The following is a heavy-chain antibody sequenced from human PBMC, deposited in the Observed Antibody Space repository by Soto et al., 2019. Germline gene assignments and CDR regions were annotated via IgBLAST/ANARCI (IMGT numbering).Heavy chain of an antibody. Sequence: GGSLRLSCAASGFTFSSYTMHWVRQAPGRGLQWVAVVSYDGTNTYYEDSVKGRFTISRDNSKSTLHLQMNSLRVEDTAVYYCAKDRTFGPPLVRFDSWGQGTLVTVSS. J-gene: IGHJ4*02. D-gene: IGHD6-6*01. CDR1: GFTFSSYT. CDR3: AKDRTFGPPLVRFDS. CDR2: VSYDGTNT. V-gene: IGHV3-30-3*02.